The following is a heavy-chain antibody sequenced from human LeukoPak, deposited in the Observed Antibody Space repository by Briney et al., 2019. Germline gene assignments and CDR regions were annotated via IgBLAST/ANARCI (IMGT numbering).Heavy chain of an antibody. CDR2: IRPNSGDT. CDR3: AREGSSWYGGSVDY. J-gene: IGHJ4*02. CDR1: GYTFTDYQ. Sequence: ASVRVSCKASGYTFTDYQMYWVRQAPGQGLKWMGWIRPNSGDTYYAQNLQGRVTMTTDTSTSTAYMELRSLRSDDTAVYYCAREGSSWYGGSVDYWGQGTLVTVSS. V-gene: IGHV1-2*02. D-gene: IGHD6-13*01.